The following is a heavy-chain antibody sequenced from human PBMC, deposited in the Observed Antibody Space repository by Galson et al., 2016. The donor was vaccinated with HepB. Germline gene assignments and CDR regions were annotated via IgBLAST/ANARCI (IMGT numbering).Heavy chain of an antibody. CDR3: AGKRSDNYGMDV. J-gene: IGHJ6*02. V-gene: IGHV3-7*01. D-gene: IGHD4-17*01. Sequence: SLRLSCAASGFTFSRMNWVRQAPGKGLEWVANIKQDGSQKYYVDSVGGRFTISRDSADNSLHLQMSSLRAEDTAVYYCAGKRSDNYGMDVWGQGTTVTVSS. CDR2: IKQDGSQK. CDR1: GFTFSR.